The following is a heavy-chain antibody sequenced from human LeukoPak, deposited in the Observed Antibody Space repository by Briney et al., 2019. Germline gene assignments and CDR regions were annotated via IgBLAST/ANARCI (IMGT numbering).Heavy chain of an antibody. Sequence: KPSETLSLTCTVSGDSISRYYWSWIRQSPGKGLEWIGYIYYSGNTNYNPSLKSRVTISVDTSKNQISLKLTSVTAADTAVYYCARGYSTAMVVYYFDYWGQGTLVTVSS. V-gene: IGHV4-59*01. CDR3: ARGYSTAMVVYYFDY. CDR2: IYYSGNT. CDR1: GDSISRYY. J-gene: IGHJ4*02. D-gene: IGHD5-18*01.